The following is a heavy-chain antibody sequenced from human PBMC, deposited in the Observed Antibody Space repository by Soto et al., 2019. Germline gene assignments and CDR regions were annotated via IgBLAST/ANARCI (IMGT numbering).Heavy chain of an antibody. CDR3: ARDNLDDYAHIVDI. CDR2: IWYDGSNK. J-gene: IGHJ3*02. V-gene: IGHV3-33*01. D-gene: IGHD4-17*01. CDR1: GFTFSSYG. Sequence: QVQLVESGGGVVQPGRSLRLSCAASGFTFSSYGMHWVRQAPGKGLEWVAVIWYDGSNKYYADSVKGRFTISRDNSKNTLYPQMNSLRAEDTAVYYCARDNLDDYAHIVDIWGQGTMVTVSS.